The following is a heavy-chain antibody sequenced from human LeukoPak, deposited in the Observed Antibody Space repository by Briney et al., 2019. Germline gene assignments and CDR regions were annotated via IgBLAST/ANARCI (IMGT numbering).Heavy chain of an antibody. Sequence: GESLKISCKGSGYSFTSYWVGWVRQMPGKGLEWMGIIYPGDSDTRYSPSFQGQVTISADKSISTAYLQWSSLQASDTAMYSCARSYSGSRRYFDYWGQGTLVTVSS. CDR2: IYPGDSDT. D-gene: IGHD1-26*01. CDR3: ARSYSGSRRYFDY. V-gene: IGHV5-51*01. J-gene: IGHJ4*02. CDR1: GYSFTSYW.